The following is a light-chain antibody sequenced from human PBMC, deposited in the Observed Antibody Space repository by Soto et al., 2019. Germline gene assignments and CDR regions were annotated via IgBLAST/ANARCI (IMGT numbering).Light chain of an antibody. J-gene: IGKJ4*01. Sequence: DIVMTQSPLSPAVTPGEPASISCRSSQSLVYSNGYNYLDWYLQRAGQSPQLLIYLGSYRASGVPDRFSGSGSGTDFTLKISRVEAEDVGVYYCMQAVQTPPTFGGGTKVEIK. CDR1: QSLVYSNGYNY. V-gene: IGKV2-28*01. CDR3: MQAVQTPPT. CDR2: LGS.